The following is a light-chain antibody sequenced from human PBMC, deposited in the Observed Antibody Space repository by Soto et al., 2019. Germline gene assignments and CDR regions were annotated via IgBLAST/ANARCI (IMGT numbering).Light chain of an antibody. CDR2: GAS. J-gene: IGKJ4*01. Sequence: DIVMTQSPATLSVAPGERVTFSCRASQGVSRKLAWYQHKPGQAPRLLISGASTGATGIPARFSGSGSGTEFTLTISRLQSEDFAIYYCQQYHTWPITFGGGTKVDIK. CDR1: QGVSRK. CDR3: QQYHTWPIT. V-gene: IGKV3-15*01.